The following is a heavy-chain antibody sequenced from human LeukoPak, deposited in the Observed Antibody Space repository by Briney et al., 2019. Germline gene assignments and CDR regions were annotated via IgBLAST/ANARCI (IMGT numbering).Heavy chain of an antibody. J-gene: IGHJ4*02. CDR1: GYTFTGYY. Sequence: ASVKVSCKASGYTFTGYYMHWVRQAPGQGLEWMGWINPNSGGTNYAQKFQGRVTMTRDTSTSTAYMELSRLRSDDTAVYYCAREGVGATTVVDYWGQGTLVTVSS. V-gene: IGHV1-2*02. CDR3: AREGVGATTVVDY. D-gene: IGHD1-26*01. CDR2: INPNSGGT.